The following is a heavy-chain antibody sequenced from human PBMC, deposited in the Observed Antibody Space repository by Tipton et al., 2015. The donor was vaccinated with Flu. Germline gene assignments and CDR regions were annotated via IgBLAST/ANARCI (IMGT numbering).Heavy chain of an antibody. J-gene: IGHJ3*02. CDR3: ASGLWGAFDI. D-gene: IGHD1-26*01. CDR2: ISYSGST. CDR1: GGSISSSSYY. Sequence: TLSLTCTVSGGSISSSSYYWGWIRQPPGKGLEWIGSISYSGSTYYNPSHKSRVTISVDTSKNQFSLKLSSVTAADTAVYYCASGLWGAFDIWGQGTMVTVSS. V-gene: IGHV4-39*07.